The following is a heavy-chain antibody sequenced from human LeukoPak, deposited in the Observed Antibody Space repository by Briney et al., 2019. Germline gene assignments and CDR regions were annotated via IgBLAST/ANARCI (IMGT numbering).Heavy chain of an antibody. Sequence: GGSLRLSCATSGFTFDDYAMHWVRQAPGKRLEWVSLIIDDGSVTYYADSVKGRFTISRDNSKNSLYLQMNSLRAEDTAFYYCAKGLGTRSNWLDPWGQGTLVTVSS. CDR1: GFTFDDYA. CDR3: AKGLGTRSNWLDP. CDR2: IIDDGSVT. V-gene: IGHV3-43*02. D-gene: IGHD6-13*01. J-gene: IGHJ5*02.